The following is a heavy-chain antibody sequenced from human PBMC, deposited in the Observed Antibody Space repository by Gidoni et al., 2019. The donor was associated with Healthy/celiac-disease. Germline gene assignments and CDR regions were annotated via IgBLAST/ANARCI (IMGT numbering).Heavy chain of an antibody. D-gene: IGHD4-4*01. CDR2: MNPNSGNT. Sequence: QVQLVQSGAEVKTPGASVKVSCTASGYTFTSYDINWLRQATGQGLEWMGWMNPNSGNTGYAQKFQGRVTMTRNTSISTAYMELSSLRSEDTAVYYCARAPDPYSHYYYYYYMDVWGKGTTVTVSS. CDR1: GYTFTSYD. J-gene: IGHJ6*03. V-gene: IGHV1-8*01. CDR3: ARAPDPYSHYYYYYYMDV.